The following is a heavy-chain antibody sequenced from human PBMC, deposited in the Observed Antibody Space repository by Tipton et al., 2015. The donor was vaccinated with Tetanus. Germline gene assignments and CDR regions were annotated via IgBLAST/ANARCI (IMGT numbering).Heavy chain of an antibody. CDR2: ISGSSGST. V-gene: IGHV3-23*01. Sequence: GSLRLSCAASGFTFSTYAMSWVRQAPGKGLEWVSAISGSSGSTYYAGSVKGRFTISRDNAKNSLYLQMNSLRAEDTAVYYCARDRIVVVPAARCMDVWGQGTTVTVSS. CDR1: GFTFSTYA. CDR3: ARDRIVVVPAARCMDV. D-gene: IGHD2-2*01. J-gene: IGHJ6*02.